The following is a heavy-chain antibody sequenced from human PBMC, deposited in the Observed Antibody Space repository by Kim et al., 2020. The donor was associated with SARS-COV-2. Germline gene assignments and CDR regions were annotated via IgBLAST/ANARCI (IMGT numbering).Heavy chain of an antibody. CDR2: INTYTGNP. J-gene: IGHJ6*02. V-gene: IGHV7-4-1*02. Sequence: ASVKVSCKASGYNLTTFSMDWMRQAPGQGLEWLGWINTYTGNPTYAQGFTGRFVFSFDTSVNTAYLQISGLKADDTAVYYCARDQLKAGEDFPYYYGLDVWGQGTTVTVSS. CDR3: ARDQLKAGEDFPYYYGLDV. CDR1: GYNLTTFS. D-gene: IGHD3-16*01.